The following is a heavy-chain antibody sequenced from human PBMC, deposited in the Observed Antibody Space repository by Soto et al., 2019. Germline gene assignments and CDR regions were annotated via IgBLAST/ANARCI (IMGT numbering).Heavy chain of an antibody. Sequence: GGALRRSCAASGFTFSSYSMNWVRQAPGKGLEWVASICSNGSNKYYADSVKGRFTISRDNAKNSLYLQMNSLRAEDTAVYYCARDRAGYSTGWDNFDYWGQGTPVTVSS. CDR2: ICSNGSNK. D-gene: IGHD6-19*01. J-gene: IGHJ4*02. CDR3: ARDRAGYSTGWDNFDY. CDR1: GFTFSSYS. V-gene: IGHV3-21*01.